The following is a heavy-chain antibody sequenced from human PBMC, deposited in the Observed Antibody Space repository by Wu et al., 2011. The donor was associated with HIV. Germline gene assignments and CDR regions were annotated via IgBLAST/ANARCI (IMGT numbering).Heavy chain of an antibody. J-gene: IGHJ4*02. CDR2: IIPIFGTT. V-gene: IGHV1-69*05. CDR1: GGTFSSHA. D-gene: IGHD3-16*02. CDR3: ARGDSEDDYVWGSYRYDY. Sequence: QVQLVQSWAEVKKPGSSVKVSCKASGGTFSSHAISWVRQAPGQGLEWMGGIIPIFGTTNFAQKFQGRVTITTDESTRTAYMELSSLRSEDTAVYYCARGDSEDDYVWGSYRYDYWGQGTLVTVSS.